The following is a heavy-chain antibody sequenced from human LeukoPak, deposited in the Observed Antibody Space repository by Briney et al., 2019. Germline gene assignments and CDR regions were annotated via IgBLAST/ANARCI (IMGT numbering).Heavy chain of an antibody. CDR3: AKSVGRIVVVVAATHDAFDI. J-gene: IGHJ3*02. CDR2: ISWNSGSI. CDR1: GFTFDDYA. V-gene: IGHV3-9*01. D-gene: IGHD2-15*01. Sequence: GGSLRLSCAASGFTFDDYAMHWVRQAPGKGLEWVSGISWNSGSIGYAVSVKGRFTISRDNAKNSLYLQMNSLRAEDTALYYCAKSVGRIVVVVAATHDAFDIWGQGTMVTVSS.